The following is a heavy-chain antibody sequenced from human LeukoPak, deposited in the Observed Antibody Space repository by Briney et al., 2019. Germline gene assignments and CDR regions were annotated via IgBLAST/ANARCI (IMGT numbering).Heavy chain of an antibody. D-gene: IGHD3-22*01. V-gene: IGHV3-23*01. CDR2: ITGNGGTT. J-gene: IGHJ4*02. Sequence: GGSLRLSCAASGFSFSNYGMNWVRQAPGKGLEWVSGITGNGGTTYYADSVKGRFTISRDNSRNTVYLQMNSLRAEDTAVYYCAKVARNYYDSSGYQGGYFDYWGQGTLVTVSS. CDR3: AKVARNYYDSSGYQGGYFDY. CDR1: GFSFSNYG.